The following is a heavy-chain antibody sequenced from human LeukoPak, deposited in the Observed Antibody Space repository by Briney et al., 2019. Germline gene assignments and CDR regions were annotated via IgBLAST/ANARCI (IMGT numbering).Heavy chain of an antibody. CDR2: IKQDGSKN. CDR3: ASDGCAWASGIDYGWFDC. D-gene: IGHD4-17*01. V-gene: IGHV3-7*05. CDR1: GFTFSSYW. J-gene: IGHJ4*02. Sequence: GGSLRLSCAASGFTFSSYWMTWVRQAPGKGLEWVANIKQDGSKNTYVDSVKARSSISRDNAKNSLYLQMNTLRAEDRAVYYCASDGCAWASGIDYGWFDCWGQGTLVTVCS.